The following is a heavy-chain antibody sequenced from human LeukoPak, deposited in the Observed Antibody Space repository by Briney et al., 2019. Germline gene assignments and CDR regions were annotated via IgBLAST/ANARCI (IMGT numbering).Heavy chain of an antibody. CDR2: TNAGNGNT. Sequence: ASVKVSCKASGYTFTSYAMHWVRQAPGQRLEWMGWTNAGNGNTKYSQKFQGRVTITRDTSASTAYMELSSLRSEDTAVYYCARASGYHDYYYYGMDVWGQGTTVTVSS. J-gene: IGHJ6*02. D-gene: IGHD3-9*01. V-gene: IGHV1-3*01. CDR3: ARASGYHDYYYYGMDV. CDR1: GYTFTSYA.